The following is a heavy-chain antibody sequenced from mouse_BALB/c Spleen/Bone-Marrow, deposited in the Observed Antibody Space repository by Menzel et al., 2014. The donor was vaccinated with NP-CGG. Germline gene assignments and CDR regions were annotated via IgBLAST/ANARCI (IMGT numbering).Heavy chain of an antibody. CDR3: ARSLLLRPDY. V-gene: IGHV5-17*02. CDR1: GFTFSSLG. CDR2: ISSGSSTI. D-gene: IGHD1-1*01. Sequence: CGGGLVQPGGSRKLSCAASGFTFSSLGMHWVRQAPEKGLEWVAYISSGSSTIYYADTVKGRFTISRDNPKNTLFLQMTSLRSEDTAMYYCARSLLLRPDYWGQGTTLTVSS. J-gene: IGHJ2*01.